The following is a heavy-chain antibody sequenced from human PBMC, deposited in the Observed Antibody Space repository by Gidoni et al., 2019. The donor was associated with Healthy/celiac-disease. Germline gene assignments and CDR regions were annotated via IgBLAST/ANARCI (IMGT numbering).Heavy chain of an antibody. CDR1: GGSIRSSSYY. D-gene: IGHD5-18*01. Sequence: QLQLQESGPGLVKPSETLSLTCTVSGGSIRSSSYYWGWIRQPPGKGLEWIGNIYYSGSTSYNPSLKSRVTISVDTSKNQFSLKLSSVTAADTAVYYCARDGGELDTAMVDWGQGTLVTVSS. V-gene: IGHV4-39*07. CDR3: ARDGGELDTAMVD. J-gene: IGHJ4*02. CDR2: IYYSGST.